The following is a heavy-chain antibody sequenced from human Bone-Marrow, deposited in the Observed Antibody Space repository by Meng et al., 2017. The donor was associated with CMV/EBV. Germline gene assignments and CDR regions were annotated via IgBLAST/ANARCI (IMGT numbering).Heavy chain of an antibody. CDR1: GFTFNTYW. J-gene: IGHJ4*02. V-gene: IGHV3-7*03. D-gene: IGHD1-26*01. CDR2: IKQGGGVK. Sequence: GGSLRLSCAASGFTFNTYWMTWVRQPPGKGLEWVANIKQGGGVKSYVDSLKGRFTISRDNARNSVFLQVSGLRAEDTAVYYCARVMSGGHFSRIDSWGQGTLVTVSS. CDR3: ARVMSGGHFSRIDS.